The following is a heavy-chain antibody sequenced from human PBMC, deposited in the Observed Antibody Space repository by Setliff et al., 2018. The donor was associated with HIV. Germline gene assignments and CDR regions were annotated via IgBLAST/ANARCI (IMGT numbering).Heavy chain of an antibody. Sequence: GASVKVSCKASGYTFTSYYMHWVRQAPGQGLEWMGIINPSGGSTSYAQKFQGRVTMTRDTSISTAYMELSRLRSDDTAVYYCARDRVVVVPAAHQRHYYYYMDVWGKGTTVTVSS. CDR2: INPSGGST. J-gene: IGHJ6*03. D-gene: IGHD2-2*01. V-gene: IGHV1-46*01. CDR1: GYTFTSYY. CDR3: ARDRVVVVPAAHQRHYYYYMDV.